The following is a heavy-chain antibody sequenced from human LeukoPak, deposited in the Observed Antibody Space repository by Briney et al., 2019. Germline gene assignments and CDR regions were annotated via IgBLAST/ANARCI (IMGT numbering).Heavy chain of an antibody. CDR2: IGASDGYT. CDR1: GFSLSTFA. CDR3: ARAPVVSCRGAFCYPLDY. D-gene: IGHD2-15*01. J-gene: IGHJ4*01. Sequence: GGSLRLSCVASGFSLSTFAMSWVRQSPEKGLEWVSAIGASDGYTYHADSVKGRFTMSRDISRNTVYLQMNSLRVDGTAVYFCARAPVVSCRGAFCYPLDYWGHGILITVSS. V-gene: IGHV3-23*01.